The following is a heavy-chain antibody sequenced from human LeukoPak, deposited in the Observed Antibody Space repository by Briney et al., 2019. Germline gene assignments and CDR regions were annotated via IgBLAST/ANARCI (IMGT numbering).Heavy chain of an antibody. D-gene: IGHD5-18*01. CDR2: ISSSSSYI. J-gene: IGHJ3*02. V-gene: IGHV3-21*01. Sequence: GGSLRLSCAASGFTFSSYSMNWVRQAPGKGLEWVPSISSSSSYIYYADSVKGRFTISRDNAKNSLYLQMNSLRAEDTAVYYCARDTSVDTAMANHDAFDIWGQGTMVTVSS. CDR3: ARDTSVDTAMANHDAFDI. CDR1: GFTFSSYS.